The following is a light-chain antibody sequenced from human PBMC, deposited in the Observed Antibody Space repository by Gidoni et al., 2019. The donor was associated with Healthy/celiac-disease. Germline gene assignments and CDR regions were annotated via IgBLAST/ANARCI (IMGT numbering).Light chain of an antibody. Sequence: IVLTQSPGTRSLSPGERATLSCMASQSVSSSYIDWYQQRPGQAPRLRIYGASSRATGIPDRVSGSGCGTDFTLTISRLEPEDFAVYYCQQYGSSPWTFGRGTKVEIK. CDR3: QQYGSSPWT. J-gene: IGKJ1*01. CDR1: QSVSSSY. V-gene: IGKV3-20*01. CDR2: GAS.